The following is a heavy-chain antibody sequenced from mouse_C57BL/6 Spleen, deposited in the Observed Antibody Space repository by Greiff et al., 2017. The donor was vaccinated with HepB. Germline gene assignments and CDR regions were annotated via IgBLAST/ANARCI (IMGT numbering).Heavy chain of an antibody. D-gene: IGHD2-10*01. CDR3: ARVGLPYYFDY. J-gene: IGHJ2*01. CDR2: IDPSDSYT. V-gene: IGHV1-69*01. CDR1: GYTFTSYW. Sequence: VQLQQPGAELVMPGASVKLSCKASGYTFTSYWMHWVKQRPGQGLEWIGEIDPSDSYTNYNQKFKGKSTLTVDKSSSTAYMQLSSLTSEDSAVYYCARVGLPYYFDYWGKGTTLTVSS.